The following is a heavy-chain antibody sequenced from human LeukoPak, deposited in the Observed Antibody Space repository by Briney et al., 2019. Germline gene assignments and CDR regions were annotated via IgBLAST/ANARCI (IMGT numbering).Heavy chain of an antibody. V-gene: IGHV4-4*07. J-gene: IGHJ3*02. CDR2: IYTSGST. CDR3: ARRGLGYCSGGSCYARFAFDI. CDR1: GGPISSYY. D-gene: IGHD2-15*01. Sequence: PSETLSLTCTVSGGPISSYYWSWIRQPAGKGLEWIGRIYTSGSTNYNPSLKSRVTMSVDTSKNQFSLKLSSVTAADTAVYYCARRGLGYCSGGSCYARFAFDIWGQGTMVTVSS.